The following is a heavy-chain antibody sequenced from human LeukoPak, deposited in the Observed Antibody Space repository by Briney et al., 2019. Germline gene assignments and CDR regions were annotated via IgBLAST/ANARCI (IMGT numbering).Heavy chain of an antibody. J-gene: IGHJ6*02. CDR2: ISYDGSNK. Sequence: PGGSLRLSCAASGFTFSRYGMHWVRQAPGKGLEWVAVISYDGSNKYYADSVKGRFTISRDNSKNTLYLQMNSLRAEDTAVYYCAKDRAWYYHYGMDVWGQGTTVTVSS. V-gene: IGHV3-30*18. D-gene: IGHD3-10*01. CDR3: AKDRAWYYHYGMDV. CDR1: GFTFSRYG.